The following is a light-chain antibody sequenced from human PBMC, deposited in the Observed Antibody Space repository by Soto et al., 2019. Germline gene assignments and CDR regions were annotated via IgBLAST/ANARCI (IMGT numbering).Light chain of an antibody. Sequence: EVVLTQSPVTLALSRGERATLSWRASEIIYSAYLGWYQQKPGQAPRLLIYVTSSRATGIPDMFSGSASGTAFTLTISRLEPEDFAVYYCQKYGNSPINFGQGTRLEIK. CDR3: QKYGNSPIN. V-gene: IGKV3-20*01. J-gene: IGKJ5*01. CDR2: VTS. CDR1: EIIYSAY.